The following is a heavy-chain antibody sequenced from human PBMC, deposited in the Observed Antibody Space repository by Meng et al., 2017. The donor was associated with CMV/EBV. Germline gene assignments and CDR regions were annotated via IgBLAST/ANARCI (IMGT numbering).Heavy chain of an antibody. CDR2: IYSGGST. V-gene: IGHV3-66*01. CDR1: GFTVSSNY. CDR3: ARDHSGPLSH. J-gene: IGHJ4*02. Sequence: EVQPVGSGGGLVQPGGYLRLSCAASGFTVSSNYMSWVRQAPGKGLEWVSVIYSGGSTYYADSVKGRFTISRDNSKNTLYLQMNSLRAEDTAVYYCARDHSGPLSHWGQGTLVTVSS. D-gene: IGHD1-1*01.